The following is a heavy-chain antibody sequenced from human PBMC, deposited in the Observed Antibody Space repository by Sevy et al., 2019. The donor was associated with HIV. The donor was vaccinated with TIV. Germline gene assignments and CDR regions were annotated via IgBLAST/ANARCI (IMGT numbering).Heavy chain of an antibody. CDR1: GYTFTSYG. CDR3: ARDPGAAAGPGEDYYYYGMDV. V-gene: IGHV1-18*01. CDR2: ISAYNGNT. D-gene: IGHD6-13*01. Sequence: ASVKVSCKASGYTFTSYGISWVRQAPGQGLEWMGWISAYNGNTNYAQKLQGRVTMTTDTSTSTAYMELRSLRSDDTAEYYCARDPGAAAGPGEDYYYYGMDVWGQGTTVTVSS. J-gene: IGHJ6*02.